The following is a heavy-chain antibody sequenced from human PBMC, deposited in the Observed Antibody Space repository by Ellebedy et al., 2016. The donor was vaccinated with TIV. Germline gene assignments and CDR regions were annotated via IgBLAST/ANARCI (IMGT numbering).Heavy chain of an antibody. V-gene: IGHV3-7*01. D-gene: IGHD2-21*01. J-gene: IGHJ1*01. Sequence: GESLKISCATSGFSFSDYYMDWIRQAPGKGLEWVANIDRDGSDKYYVDSVKGRFTISRDNAKNSLYLQMSSLRAEDTAVYYCARDGEGFQHWGQGTLVTVSS. CDR1: GFSFSDYY. CDR3: ARDGEGFQH. CDR2: IDRDGSDK.